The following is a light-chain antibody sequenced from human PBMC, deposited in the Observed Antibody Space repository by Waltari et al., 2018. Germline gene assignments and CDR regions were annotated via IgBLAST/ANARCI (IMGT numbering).Light chain of an antibody. Sequence: EIVLTQSPATLSLPPGERATLSCRASQVVRSYLAWYQQKPGQAPRRLIYDTSNRASGIPARFSGSGSGTDFSLSISSLEPEDFAVYYCQQRHNWPLTFGGGTKAEIK. V-gene: IGKV3-11*01. CDR1: QVVRSY. CDR3: QQRHNWPLT. J-gene: IGKJ4*01. CDR2: DTS.